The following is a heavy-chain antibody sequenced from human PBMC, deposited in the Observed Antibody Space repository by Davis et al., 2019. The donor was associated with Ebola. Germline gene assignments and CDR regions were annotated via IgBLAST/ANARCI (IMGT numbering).Heavy chain of an antibody. J-gene: IGHJ5*02. D-gene: IGHD3-3*01. Sequence: MPSETLSLTCAVYGGSFSDYYWSLIRQPPGKGLEWIGEISHSGSTNYNPSLKSRVTISVDTSKNQFSLKRNSVTAAETAVSYCARGPRYYDFWGGYSSDKWFGPWGQGTLVTVSS. V-gene: IGHV4-34*01. CDR2: ISHSGST. CDR3: ARGPRYYDFWGGYSSDKWFGP. CDR1: GGSFSDYY.